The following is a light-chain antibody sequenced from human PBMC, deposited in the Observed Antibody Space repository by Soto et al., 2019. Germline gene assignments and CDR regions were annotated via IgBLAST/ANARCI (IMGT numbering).Light chain of an antibody. V-gene: IGKV1-5*03. Sequence: DIHMTQSPSTLSASVGDSVTITCRASPSISIWLAWYQQKPGRAPNLLIYGTSTLESGVPSRFSGSGSGTEFTLTISSLQPDDFATYYCQHYNDYSWTFGQGTKVEIK. J-gene: IGKJ1*01. CDR3: QHYNDYSWT. CDR1: PSISIW. CDR2: GTS.